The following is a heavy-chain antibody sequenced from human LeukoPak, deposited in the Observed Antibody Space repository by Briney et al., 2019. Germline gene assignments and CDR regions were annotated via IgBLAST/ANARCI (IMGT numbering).Heavy chain of an antibody. CDR2: ISSSSSTI. V-gene: IGHV3-48*01. D-gene: IGHD1-7*01. CDR3: ARDSPLNRNYLGRTQENAFDI. J-gene: IGHJ3*02. Sequence: GGSLRLSCAASGFTISSYSMNWVRQAPGKGLEWVSYISSSSSTIYYADSVKGRFTISRDNAKNSLYLQMNSLRAEDTAVYYCARDSPLNRNYLGRTQENAFDIWGQGTMVTVSS. CDR1: GFTISSYS.